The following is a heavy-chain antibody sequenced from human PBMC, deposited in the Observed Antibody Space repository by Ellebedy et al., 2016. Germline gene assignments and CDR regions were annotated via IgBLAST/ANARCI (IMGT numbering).Heavy chain of an antibody. CDR2: INTDGTNT. Sequence: GESLKISXAASGFTSSNYWMHWVRQVPGRGLVWVSYINTDGTNTIYADSVKGRFTISRDNAKNTVYLQMNSLRAEDTAVYYCASAGGEYSSSVGIFDYWGQGTLVTVSS. D-gene: IGHD6-6*01. CDR1: GFTSSNYW. J-gene: IGHJ4*02. V-gene: IGHV3-74*01. CDR3: ASAGGEYSSSVGIFDY.